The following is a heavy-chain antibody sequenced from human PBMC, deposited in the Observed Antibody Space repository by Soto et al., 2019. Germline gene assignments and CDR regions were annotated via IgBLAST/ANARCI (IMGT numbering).Heavy chain of an antibody. D-gene: IGHD4-4*01. Sequence: PGGSLRLSCAASGFTVSSNYMSWVRQAPGKGLEWVSVIYSGGSTYYADSVKGRFTISRDNSKNTLYLQMNSLRAEDTAVYYCARDLGDYSDPYFDYWGQGTLVTVSS. CDR2: IYSGGST. CDR3: ARDLGDYSDPYFDY. CDR1: GFTVSSNY. J-gene: IGHJ4*02. V-gene: IGHV3-66*01.